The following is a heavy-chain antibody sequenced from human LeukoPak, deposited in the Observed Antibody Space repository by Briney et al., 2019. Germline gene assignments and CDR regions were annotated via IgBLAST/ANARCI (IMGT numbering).Heavy chain of an antibody. Sequence: GGSLRLSCAAPGFTFSNAWMSWVRQAPGKGLEWVGRIKSKTDGGTTDYAAPVKGRFTISRDDSKNTLYLQMNSLKTEDTAVYYCTTDLYPTIAVAGTVWFDPWGQGTLVTVSS. D-gene: IGHD6-19*01. CDR1: GFTFSNAW. V-gene: IGHV3-15*01. CDR2: IKSKTDGGTT. J-gene: IGHJ5*02. CDR3: TTDLYPTIAVAGTVWFDP.